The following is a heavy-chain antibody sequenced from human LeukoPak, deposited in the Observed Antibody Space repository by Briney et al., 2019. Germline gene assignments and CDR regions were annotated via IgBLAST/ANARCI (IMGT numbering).Heavy chain of an antibody. CDR2: INHSGST. CDR1: GGSFSGYY. V-gene: IGHV4-34*01. D-gene: IGHD6-13*01. J-gene: IGHJ4*02. CDR3: ARARWAAADLFDY. Sequence: SETLSLTCAVYGGSFSGYYWSWIRQPPGKGLEWIGEINHSGSTNYNPSLKSRVTISVDTSKNQFSLKLSSVTAADTAVYYCARARWAAADLFDYWGQGTLVTVSS.